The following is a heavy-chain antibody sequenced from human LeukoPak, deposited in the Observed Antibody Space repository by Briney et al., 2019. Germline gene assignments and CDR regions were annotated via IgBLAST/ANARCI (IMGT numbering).Heavy chain of an antibody. CDR1: GFTFSSYG. CDR3: ATGSGFIADCGGDCYYPLGYFDY. D-gene: IGHD2-21*02. V-gene: IGHV3-30*03. Sequence: GGSLRLSCAASGFTFSSYGMHWVRQAPGKGLEWVAVISYDGSNKYYADSVKGRFTISRDNSKNTLYLQMNSLRVEDTAVYFCATGSGFIADCGGDCYYPLGYFDYWGQGSLVTVSS. CDR2: ISYDGSNK. J-gene: IGHJ4*02.